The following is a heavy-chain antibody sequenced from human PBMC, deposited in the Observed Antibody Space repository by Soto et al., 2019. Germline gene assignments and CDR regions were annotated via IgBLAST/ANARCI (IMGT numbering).Heavy chain of an antibody. Sequence: ASAKVSCKASGYTFTGYYMHWVRQAPGQGLAWMGWINPNRGGTNYAQKFQGWVTMTRDTSISTAYMELSRLRSDDTAVYYCARELRFLEGSQGDAFDIWGQGTMVTV. CDR3: ARELRFLEGSQGDAFDI. CDR2: INPNRGGT. CDR1: GYTFTGYY. V-gene: IGHV1-2*04. J-gene: IGHJ3*02. D-gene: IGHD3-3*01.